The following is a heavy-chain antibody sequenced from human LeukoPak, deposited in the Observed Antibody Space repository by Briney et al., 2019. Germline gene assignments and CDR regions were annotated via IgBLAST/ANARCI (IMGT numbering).Heavy chain of an antibody. CDR3: ARDTYCYDGSDYDEDVFDS. J-gene: IGHJ3*02. CDR2: IPHSGRT. Sequence: SETLSLTCTVSGRSISNDYWSWIRQPPGKGLEWIVYIPHSGRTNSNPSLRSRVTISVDMSKDQFSLKVNSVTAADTAVYYCARDTYCYDGSDYDEDVFDSWGRGTMVSVSS. D-gene: IGHD3-22*01. CDR1: GRSISNDY. V-gene: IGHV4-59*01.